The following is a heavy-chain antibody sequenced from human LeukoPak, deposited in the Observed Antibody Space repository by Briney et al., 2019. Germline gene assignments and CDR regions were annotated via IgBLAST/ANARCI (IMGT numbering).Heavy chain of an antibody. CDR2: INPNSGGT. J-gene: IGHJ4*02. Sequence: GASVKVSCKASGYTFTGYYMHWVRQAPGQGPEWMGWINPNSGGTNYAQKFQGWVTMTRDTSISTAYMELSRLRSDDTAVYYCARAHSSSWYPFDYWGQGTLVTVSS. CDR3: ARAHSSSWYPFDY. D-gene: IGHD6-13*01. CDR1: GYTFTGYY. V-gene: IGHV1-2*04.